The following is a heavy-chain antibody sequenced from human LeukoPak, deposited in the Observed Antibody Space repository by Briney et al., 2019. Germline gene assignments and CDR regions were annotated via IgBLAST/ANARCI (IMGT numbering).Heavy chain of an antibody. CDR1: GFTFSSYW. D-gene: IGHD3-10*01. CDR2: IKQDGSEK. Sequence: PGGSLRLSCAASGFTFSSYWMSWVCQAPGKGLEWVANIKQDGSEKYYVDSVKGRFTISRDNAKKSLYLQMNSLRADDTAVYYCALNGSPFDYWGQGTLVTVSS. CDR3: ALNGSPFDY. J-gene: IGHJ4*02. V-gene: IGHV3-7*03.